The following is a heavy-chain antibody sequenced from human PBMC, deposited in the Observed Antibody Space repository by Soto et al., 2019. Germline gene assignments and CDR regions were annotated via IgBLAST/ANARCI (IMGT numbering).Heavy chain of an antibody. CDR1: GGSFSGYY. D-gene: IGHD6-13*01. CDR2: INHSGST. Sequence: PSETLSLTCAVYGGSFSGYYWSWIRQPPGKGLEWIGEINHSGSTNYNPSLKSRVTISVDTSKNQFSLKLSSVTAADTAVYYCARGDTAIAAAGTWYYYYGMGVWGQGTTVPVSS. J-gene: IGHJ6*02. CDR3: ARGDTAIAAAGTWYYYYGMGV. V-gene: IGHV4-34*01.